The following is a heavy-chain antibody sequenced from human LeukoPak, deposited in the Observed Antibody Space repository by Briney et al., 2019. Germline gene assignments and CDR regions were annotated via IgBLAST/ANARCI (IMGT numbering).Heavy chain of an antibody. CDR1: GFTFSDYY. CDR3: ARVWQYYYDYSAFDI. V-gene: IGHV3-11*04. CDR2: ISSSGNTI. Sequence: GGSLRLSCAASGFTFSDYYMSWIRQAPGKGLEWVSYISSSGNTIYYADSVKGRFTISRDNSKNSLFLQLNSLRAEDTAVYYCARVWQYYYDYSAFDIWGQGTMVTVS. D-gene: IGHD3-16*01. J-gene: IGHJ3*02.